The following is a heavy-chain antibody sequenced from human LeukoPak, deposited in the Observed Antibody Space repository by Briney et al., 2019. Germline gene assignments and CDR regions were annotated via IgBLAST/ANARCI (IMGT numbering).Heavy chain of an antibody. CDR3: ARDREYYFDY. J-gene: IGHJ4*02. CDR2: ISSSSIYT. V-gene: IGHV3-11*06. CDR1: GFALSDYY. Sequence: GGSMRLSCAASGFALSDYYMSWIRQAPGKGLEWVSYISSSSIYTNYADSVKGRFTISRDNAKNSLYLQMNSLRAEDTAVYYCARDREYYFDYWGQGTLVTVSS.